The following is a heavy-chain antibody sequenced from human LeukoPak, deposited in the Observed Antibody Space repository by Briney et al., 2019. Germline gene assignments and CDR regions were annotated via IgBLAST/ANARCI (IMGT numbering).Heavy chain of an antibody. V-gene: IGHV3-23*01. CDR1: KFAFSSYA. Sequence: PGGSLRLSCAASKFAFSSYAMSWVRQAPGKGLEWVSAISGGGGNTYYADSVKGRFTISRDNSKNTLYLQMNSLRAEDTAVYYCAKERPSPIITMVRGATNWFDPWGQGTLVTVSS. J-gene: IGHJ5*02. D-gene: IGHD3-10*01. CDR3: AKERPSPIITMVRGATNWFDP. CDR2: ISGGGGNT.